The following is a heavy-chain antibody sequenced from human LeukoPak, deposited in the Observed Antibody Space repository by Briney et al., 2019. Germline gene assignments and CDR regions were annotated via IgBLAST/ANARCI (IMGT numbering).Heavy chain of an antibody. CDR1: GFTFSSYG. Sequence: GGTLRLSCAASGFTFSSYGMSWVRQAPGKGLEWVANIKQDGSETYYVDSVRGRFTISRDNAKNSLYLQMNNLRAEDTAVYYCARDSDHVRDYWGQGTLVTVSS. J-gene: IGHJ4*02. CDR2: IKQDGSET. CDR3: ARDSDHVRDY. D-gene: IGHD3-10*01. V-gene: IGHV3-7*01.